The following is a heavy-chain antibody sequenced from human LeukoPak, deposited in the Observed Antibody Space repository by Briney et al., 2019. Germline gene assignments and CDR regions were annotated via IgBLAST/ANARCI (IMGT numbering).Heavy chain of an antibody. V-gene: IGHV1-2*02. CDR3: ARRYCSGGSCYVDY. CDR1: GYTFTGYY. J-gene: IGHJ4*02. Sequence: ASVNVSCKASGYTFTGYYMHWVRQAPGQGLEWMGWINPNSGGTNYAQKFQGRVTMTRDTSISTAYMELSRLTSDDTAVYYCARRYCSGGSCYVDYWGQGSLVTVSS. D-gene: IGHD2-15*01. CDR2: INPNSGGT.